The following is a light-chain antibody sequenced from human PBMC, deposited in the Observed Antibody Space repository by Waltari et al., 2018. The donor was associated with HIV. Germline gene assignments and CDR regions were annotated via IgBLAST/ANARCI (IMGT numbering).Light chain of an antibody. CDR2: RNN. V-gene: IGLV1-47*01. CDR3: ASWDDGLRGHV. CDR1: NSNIGSNF. J-gene: IGLJ1*01. Sequence: QSGLTQPPSASGTPGQRLSISCAGNNSNIGSNFVFWYRQIPGAAPTRLVYRNNQRPWVVGDRFSGSRSGASASLVISGLRVEDEADYYCASWDDGLRGHVFGSGTTVSV.